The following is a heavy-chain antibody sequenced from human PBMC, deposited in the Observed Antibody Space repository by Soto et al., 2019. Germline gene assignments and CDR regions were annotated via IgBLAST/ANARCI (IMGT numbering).Heavy chain of an antibody. CDR2: IYPGDSDT. CDR1: GYSFTSYW. J-gene: IGHJ6*02. V-gene: IGHV5-51*01. D-gene: IGHD2-15*01. Sequence: PGESLKISCKGSGYSFTSYWIGWVRQMPGKGLEWMGIIYPGDSDTRYSPSFQGQVTISADKSISTAYLQWSSLKASDTAMYYCARHVPGSGGSRINHYGMDVWGQGTTVTVSS. CDR3: ARHVPGSGGSRINHYGMDV.